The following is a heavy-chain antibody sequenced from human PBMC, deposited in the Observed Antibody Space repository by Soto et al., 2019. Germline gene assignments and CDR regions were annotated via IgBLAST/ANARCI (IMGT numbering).Heavy chain of an antibody. J-gene: IGHJ4*02. V-gene: IGHV3-23*01. CDR2: MSGSSSTT. CDR3: AKNQERELPRVIDF. CDR1: GLTFSNYA. Sequence: GGSLRLSCATSGLTFSNYAMSWVRQAPGGGLEWVSPMSGSSSTTYYADSVKGRFTISRDRSKNTLYLQMSSLRAEDTALYYCAKNQERELPRVIDFWGQGT. D-gene: IGHD1-7*01.